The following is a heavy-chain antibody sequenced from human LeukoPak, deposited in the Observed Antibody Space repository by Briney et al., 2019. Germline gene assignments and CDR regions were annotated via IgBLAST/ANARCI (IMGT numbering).Heavy chain of an antibody. V-gene: IGHV3-53*01. CDR1: GFTVSSNY. Sequence: GGSLRLSCEASGFTVSSNYMSWVRQAPGKGLEWVSGISGSGTSMEYTDSVKGRFTISRDNSNLYLQMNNLRAEDTAVYYCARRLTSFNVWTVTRSHPEYCFDHWGQGTLVTVSS. J-gene: IGHJ4*02. D-gene: IGHD4-11*01. CDR2: ISGSGTSM. CDR3: ARRLTSFNVWTVTRSHPEYCFDH.